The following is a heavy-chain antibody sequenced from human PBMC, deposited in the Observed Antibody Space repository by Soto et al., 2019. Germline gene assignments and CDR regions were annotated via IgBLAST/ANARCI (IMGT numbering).Heavy chain of an antibody. Sequence: QGQLVQSGAEVKKPGASVKVSCKASGYTFTRYGISWVRQAPGQALEGMGWISGYNGDTKYAQKFQGRVTMTIDTSTTSAFMELRSLTSDDTAVYSCAAHRQPPSYYDGLDVWGQGTTVTVSS. CDR1: GYTFTRYG. CDR2: ISGYNGDT. V-gene: IGHV1-18*01. J-gene: IGHJ6*02. CDR3: AAHRQPPSYYDGLDV.